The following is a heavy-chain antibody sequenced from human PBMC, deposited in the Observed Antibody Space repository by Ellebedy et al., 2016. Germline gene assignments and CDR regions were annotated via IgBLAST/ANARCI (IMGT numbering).Heavy chain of an antibody. CDR3: ARSGVPNRDDIWFDP. V-gene: IGHV3-15*01. Sequence: GGSLRLSCAASGLIFDNEWMSWVRQAPGKGLEWVGHIKKKIHGGTTDYAAPVRGRFTISRDDSKQMLFLQMNSLRAEDTAMYYCARSGVPNRDDIWFDPWGQGTLVTVSA. J-gene: IGHJ5*02. CDR2: IKKKIHGGTT. CDR1: GLIFDNEW. D-gene: IGHD1-1*01.